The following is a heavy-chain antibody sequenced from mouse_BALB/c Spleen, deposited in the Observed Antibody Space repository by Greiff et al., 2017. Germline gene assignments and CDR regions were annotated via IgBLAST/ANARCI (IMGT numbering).Heavy chain of an antibody. V-gene: IGHV3-2*02. D-gene: IGHD4-1*02. J-gene: IGHJ2*01. CDR3: TNWDEYYFDY. Sequence: EVKLVESGPGLVKPSQSLSLTCTVTGYSITSDYAWYWIRQSPGNKLEWMGYMSYSGSTSYNPSLKSRISITRDTSKNQFFLQLNSVTTEDTATYYCTNWDEYYFDYWGQGTTLTVSS. CDR1: GYSITSDYA. CDR2: MSYSGST.